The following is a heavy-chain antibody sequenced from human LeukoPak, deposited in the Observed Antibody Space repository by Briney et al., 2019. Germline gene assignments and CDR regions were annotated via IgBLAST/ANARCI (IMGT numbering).Heavy chain of an antibody. Sequence: MASETLSLTCTVSGGSISSSSYYWGWIRQPPGKGLEWIGSIYYSGITYYNPSLKSRVTISVDTSKHQFSLKLSSVTAADTAVYYCASDYYDSSGYYLYYFDYWGQGTLVTVSS. CDR1: GGSISSSSYY. CDR2: IYYSGIT. V-gene: IGHV4-39*01. D-gene: IGHD3-22*01. J-gene: IGHJ4*02. CDR3: ASDYYDSSGYYLYYFDY.